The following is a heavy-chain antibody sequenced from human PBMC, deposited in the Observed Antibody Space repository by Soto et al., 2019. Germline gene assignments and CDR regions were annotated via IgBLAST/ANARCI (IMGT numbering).Heavy chain of an antibody. CDR2: ISSSSNTL. V-gene: IGHV3-48*02. D-gene: IGHD2-2*01. CDR3: ARRPDATIKDISYYYALDV. Sequence: GGSLRLSCVASGVTVTTYAMTWVRQAPGKGLEWVSYISSSSNTLYYGDSVRGRFTISRDNAKNSLYLQMNSLRDEDTAVYYCARRPDATIKDISYYYALDVWGQGTTVTVSS. CDR1: GVTVTTYA. J-gene: IGHJ6*02.